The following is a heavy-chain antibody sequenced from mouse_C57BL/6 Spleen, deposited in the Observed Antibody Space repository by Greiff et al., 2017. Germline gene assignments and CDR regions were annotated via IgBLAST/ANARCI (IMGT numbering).Heavy chain of an antibody. J-gene: IGHJ4*01. D-gene: IGHD1-1*01. CDR1: GFSLSTFGMG. V-gene: IGHV8-8*01. Sequence: QVTLKVSGPGILQPSQTLSLTCSFSGFSLSTFGMGVGWIRQPSGKGLEWLAHIWWDDDKYYNPVLKSRLTISKDTSKNQVFLKIANVKTADTATYYCARIATTTVVATNAMDYWGQGTSVTVSS. CDR2: IWWDDDK. CDR3: ARIATTTVVATNAMDY.